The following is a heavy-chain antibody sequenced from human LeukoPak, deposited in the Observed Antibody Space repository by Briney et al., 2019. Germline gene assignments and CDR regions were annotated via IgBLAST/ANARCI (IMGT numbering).Heavy chain of an antibody. J-gene: IGHJ4*02. D-gene: IGHD5-18*01. Sequence: ASVKVSCKASGYTFTGYYMHWVRQAPGQGLEWMGWINPNSGGTNYAQKFQGRVTMTRDTSISTAYMELSRLRSDDTAAYYCARDRSPAPGRSYGRGHFDYWGQGTLVTVSS. CDR1: GYTFTGYY. CDR3: ARDRSPAPGRSYGRGHFDY. V-gene: IGHV1-2*02. CDR2: INPNSGGT.